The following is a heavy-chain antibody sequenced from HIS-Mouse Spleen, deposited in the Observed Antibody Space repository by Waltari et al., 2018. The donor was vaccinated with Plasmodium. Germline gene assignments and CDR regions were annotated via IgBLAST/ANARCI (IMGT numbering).Heavy chain of an antibody. CDR2: RSYDGSNK. D-gene: IGHD2-15*01. CDR1: GFTFSSYA. Sequence: QVQLVESGGGVVQPGRSLGLSCAASGFTFSSYAMHWVRQAPGKGLEGVACRSYDGSNKYYADSVKCRFTISRDNSKNTLYLQINSLRAEDTAVYYCARDRRLAFDYWGQGTLVTVSS. V-gene: IGHV3-30-3*01. J-gene: IGHJ4*02. CDR3: ARDRRLAFDY.